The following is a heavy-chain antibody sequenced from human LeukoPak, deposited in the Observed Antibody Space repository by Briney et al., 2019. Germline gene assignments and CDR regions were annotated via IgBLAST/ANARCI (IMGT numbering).Heavy chain of an antibody. CDR2: IYYSGST. CDR1: GGSISSYY. V-gene: IGHV4-59*01. Sequence: SETLSLTCTVSGGSISSYYWSWTRQPPGKGLEWIGYIYYSGSTNYNPSLKSRVTISVDTSKNQFSLKLSSVTAADTAVYYCARGIGTYYDSSGYSCWGQGTLVTVSS. CDR3: ARGIGTYYDSSGYSC. J-gene: IGHJ4*02. D-gene: IGHD3-22*01.